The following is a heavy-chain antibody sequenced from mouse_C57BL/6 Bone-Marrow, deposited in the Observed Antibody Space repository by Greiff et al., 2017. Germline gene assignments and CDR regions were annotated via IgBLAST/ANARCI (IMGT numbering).Heavy chain of an antibody. J-gene: IGHJ1*03. CDR3: ARYPIYYGYDRGYWYFDV. D-gene: IGHD2-2*01. CDR1: GYTFTSYG. V-gene: IGHV1-81*01. Sequence: VQLQQSGAELARPGASVKLSCKASGYTFTSYGISWVKQRTGQGLEWIGEIYPRSGNTYYNEKFKGKATLTADKSSSTAYMELRSLTSEDSAVYFCARYPIYYGYDRGYWYFDVRGTGTTVTVSS. CDR2: IYPRSGNT.